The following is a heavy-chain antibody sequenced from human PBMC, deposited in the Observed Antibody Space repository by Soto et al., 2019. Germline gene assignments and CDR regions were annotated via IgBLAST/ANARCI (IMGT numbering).Heavy chain of an antibody. Sequence: QVQLVQSGAEVKKPGSSVKVSCKASGGTFSSYAISWVRQAPGQGLEWMGGIIPIFGTANYAQKFQGRVTITADEYTSKAYMELSSLRSEDTAVYYCARAGLITMIERYDFDYWGQGTLVTVSS. CDR1: GGTFSSYA. J-gene: IGHJ4*02. CDR2: IIPIFGTA. V-gene: IGHV1-69*01. CDR3: ARAGLITMIERYDFDY. D-gene: IGHD3-22*01.